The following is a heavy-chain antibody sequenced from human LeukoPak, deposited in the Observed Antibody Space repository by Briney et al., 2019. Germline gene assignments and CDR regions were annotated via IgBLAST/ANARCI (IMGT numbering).Heavy chain of an antibody. D-gene: IGHD6-19*01. Sequence: PGGSLRLSCAASGFSFNGYWMHWVRQAQGRGLVWVSRLSGDGGATNYAVSVKGRFTISRDNAKNALYLQMDSLRPEDTALYFCVRDYGVGSGWTGPGDYWGQGSLVTVSS. V-gene: IGHV3-74*01. J-gene: IGHJ4*02. CDR3: VRDYGVGSGWTGPGDY. CDR2: LSGDGGAT. CDR1: GFSFNGYW.